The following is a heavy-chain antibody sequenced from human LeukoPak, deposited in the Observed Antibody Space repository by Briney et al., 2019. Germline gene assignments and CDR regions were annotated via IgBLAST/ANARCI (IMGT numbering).Heavy chain of an antibody. D-gene: IGHD2-15*01. CDR1: GGSISSSNYY. CDR3: ARHGALCTGGSCTRFDP. Sequence: SQTVSLTCTVSGGSISSSNYYWGWIRQPPGKGLEWIGTMYYSGSTYYNSSLKSRVTISVDTSKNHFSLKVSSVTATDTAMYYCARHGALCTGGSCTRFDPWGQGTLVTVSS. CDR2: MYYSGST. V-gene: IGHV4-39*01. J-gene: IGHJ5*02.